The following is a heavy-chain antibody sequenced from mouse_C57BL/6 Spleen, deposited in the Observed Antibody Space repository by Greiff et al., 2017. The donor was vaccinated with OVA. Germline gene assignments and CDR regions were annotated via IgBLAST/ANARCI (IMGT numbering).Heavy chain of an antibody. V-gene: IGHV1-7*01. D-gene: IGHD1-1*02. CDR1: GYTFTSYW. J-gene: IGHJ2*01. CDR2: INPSSGYT. CDR3: ARSQGLVYYFDY. Sequence: QVQLKESGAELAKPGASVKLSCKASGYTFTSYWMHWVKQRPGQGLEWIGNINPSSGYTKYKQKFKDKATLTADKSSSTAYMQLSSLTYEDSAVYYCARSQGLVYYFDYWGQGTTLTVSS.